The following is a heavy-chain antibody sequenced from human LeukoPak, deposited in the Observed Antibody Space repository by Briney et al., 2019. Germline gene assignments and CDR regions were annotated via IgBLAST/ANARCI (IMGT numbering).Heavy chain of an antibody. D-gene: IGHD1-26*01. CDR2: IWYDGSNQ. CDR3: ARLEEGEWELLSDY. Sequence: GGSLRLSCTASGFTFSSYGMHWVRQAPGKGLEWVAVIWYDGSNQQYADSVKGRFTISRDNSKNTLYLQMNSLRAEDTAVYYCARLEEGEWELLSDYWGQGTLVTVSS. J-gene: IGHJ4*02. V-gene: IGHV3-33*01. CDR1: GFTFSSYG.